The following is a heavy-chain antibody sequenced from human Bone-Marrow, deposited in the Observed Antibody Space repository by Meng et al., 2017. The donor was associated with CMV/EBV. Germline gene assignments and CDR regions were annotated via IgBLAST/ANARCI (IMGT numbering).Heavy chain of an antibody. CDR3: ARDGVGFNWFDP. V-gene: IGHV1-2*02. CDR2: INPNSGGT. D-gene: IGHD1-26*01. J-gene: IGHJ5*02. Sequence: ASVKVSCKASGYTFTGYYMHWVRQAPGQGLEWMGWINPNSGGTNYAQKFQGRVTMTKDTSISTAYMELSRLRSDDTAVYYCARDGVGFNWFDPWGQGTRVTGSS. CDR1: GYTFTGYY.